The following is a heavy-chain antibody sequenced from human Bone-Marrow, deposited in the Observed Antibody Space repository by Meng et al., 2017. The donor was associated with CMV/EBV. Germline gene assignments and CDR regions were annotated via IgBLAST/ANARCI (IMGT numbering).Heavy chain of an antibody. D-gene: IGHD5-18*01. CDR3: AKQGQIQLWFAMDV. Sequence: GGSLRLSCAPSGFTFSSYGMHWVRQAPGKGLEWVAVIWYDGTNKYYADSVKGRFTISRDNSKNTLYLQMNSLRAEDTAVYYCAKQGQIQLWFAMDVWGQGTMVTVSS. CDR2: IWYDGTNK. V-gene: IGHV3-33*06. CDR1: GFTFSSYG. J-gene: IGHJ6*02.